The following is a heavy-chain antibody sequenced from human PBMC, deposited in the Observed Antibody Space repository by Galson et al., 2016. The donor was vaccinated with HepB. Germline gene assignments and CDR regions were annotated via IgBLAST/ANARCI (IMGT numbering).Heavy chain of an antibody. CDR2: IWSDGSNK. CDR3: ARGAGAQQWLLF. J-gene: IGHJ4*02. D-gene: IGHD5-18*01. Sequence: SLRLSCAASGFSFGTYAMHWVRQAPGKGLEWVAVIWSDGSNKNHADSVKGRFTISSDNSKNTLYLQMNRLRVEDTAVYYCARGAGAQQWLLFWGQGTLVTVAS. CDR1: GFSFGTYA. V-gene: IGHV3-33*01.